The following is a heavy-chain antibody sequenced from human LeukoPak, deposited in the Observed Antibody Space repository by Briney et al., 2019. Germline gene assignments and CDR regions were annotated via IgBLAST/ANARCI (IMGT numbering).Heavy chain of an antibody. J-gene: IGHJ4*02. CDR2: ISSSGSTI. D-gene: IGHD4-17*01. Sequence: GGSRRLSCAASGFTFSSYEMNWVRQAPGKGLEWVSYISSSGSTIYYADSVKGRFTISRDNAKNSLYLQMNSLRAEDTAVYYCAIDYGDYLGDYWGQGTLVTVSS. CDR1: GFTFSSYE. CDR3: AIDYGDYLGDY. V-gene: IGHV3-48*03.